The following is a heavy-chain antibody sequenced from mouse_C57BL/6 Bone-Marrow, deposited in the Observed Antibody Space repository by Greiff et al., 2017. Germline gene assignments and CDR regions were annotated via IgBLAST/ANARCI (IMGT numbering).Heavy chain of an antibody. V-gene: IGHV1-82*01. CDR1: GYAFSSSW. CDR3: ASSNTVPWFAY. Sequence: QVQLQQSGPELVKPGASVKISCKASGYAFSSSWMNWVKQRPGQGLEWIGRIYPGDGDTNYNGKFKGKATLTADKSSSTAYMQLSSLTSDDFSFYFSASSNTVPWFAYWGQGTLVTVSA. D-gene: IGHD5-1-1*01. J-gene: IGHJ3*01. CDR2: IYPGDGDT.